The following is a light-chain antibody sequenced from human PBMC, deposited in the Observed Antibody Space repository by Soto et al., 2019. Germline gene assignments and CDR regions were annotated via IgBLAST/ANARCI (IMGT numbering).Light chain of an antibody. J-gene: IGKJ3*01. V-gene: IGKV1-33*01. CDR2: DAS. CDR3: QKCDYLTI. CDR1: HDITSY. Sequence: DIQITQSPSSLSASVGDRVTITCQASHDITSYLNWYQHKPGKAPKLLIYDASILEAGVPSRFSGSGSGTDFTFTNRSLQHEDIPPYYRQKCDYLTIFGPGNPVDFK.